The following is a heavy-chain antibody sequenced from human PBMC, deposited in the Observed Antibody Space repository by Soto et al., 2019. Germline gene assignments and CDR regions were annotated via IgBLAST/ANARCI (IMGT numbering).Heavy chain of an antibody. CDR2: LYYVGT. V-gene: IGHV4-61*01. CDR1: GVPVSNRTQY. D-gene: IGHD1-26*01. CDR3: LGELGLTARPDDNHCYDGLVV. Sequence: SETLSLTGEVSGVPVSNRTQYWTWIRQPPGKGLEWIGFLYYVGTNYNPSLKSRLTIALDTSKNQISLNLSSVTAADTAVYYCLGELGLTARPDDNHCYDGLVVCGRGATVTPSS. J-gene: IGHJ6*01.